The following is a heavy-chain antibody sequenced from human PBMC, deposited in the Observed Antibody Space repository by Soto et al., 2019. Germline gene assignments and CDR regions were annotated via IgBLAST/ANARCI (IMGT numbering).Heavy chain of an antibody. V-gene: IGHV1-18*01. CDR1: GYRFTNYG. J-gene: IGHJ6*03. CDR2: ISAYNGNT. CDR3: ARDRGVAPPVAGNTHYYYYMDV. D-gene: IGHD6-19*01. Sequence: QDQLVQSGVEVKKPGASVKVSCKASGYRFTNYGITWVRQAPGQGFEWMGWISAYNGNTNYAQKFKGTVTMTTEASTSTAYLELRSLRSDDTAVYYCARDRGVAPPVAGNTHYYYYMDVWGKGTTVTVSS.